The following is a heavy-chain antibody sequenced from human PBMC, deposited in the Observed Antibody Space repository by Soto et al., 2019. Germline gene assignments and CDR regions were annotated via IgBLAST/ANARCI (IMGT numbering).Heavy chain of an antibody. Sequence: PSETLSLTXTVSGGSVSSGSYYWSWIRQPPGKGLEWIGYIYYSGSTNYNPSLKSRVTISVDTSKNQFSLKLSSVTAADTAVYYCAREATMVRGVIGNWFDPWGQGTLVTVSS. J-gene: IGHJ5*02. CDR2: IYYSGST. D-gene: IGHD3-10*01. V-gene: IGHV4-61*01. CDR3: AREATMVRGVIGNWFDP. CDR1: GGSVSSGSYY.